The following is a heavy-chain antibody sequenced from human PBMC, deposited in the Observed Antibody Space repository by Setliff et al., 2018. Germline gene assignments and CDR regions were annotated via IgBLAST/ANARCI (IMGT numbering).Heavy chain of an antibody. D-gene: IGHD3-22*01. V-gene: IGHV4-39*01. J-gene: IGHJ4*02. CDR1: GGSISSSSYY. Sequence: SETLSLTCTVSGGSISSSSYYWSWIRQPPGKGLEWIGEINHSGSTYYNPSLKSRVTISVDTSKNQFSLKLSSVTAADTAVYYCARQPEGGYYDSSGYYGMAPYYFDYWGQGTLVTVSS. CDR3: ARQPEGGYYDSSGYYGMAPYYFDY. CDR2: INHSGST.